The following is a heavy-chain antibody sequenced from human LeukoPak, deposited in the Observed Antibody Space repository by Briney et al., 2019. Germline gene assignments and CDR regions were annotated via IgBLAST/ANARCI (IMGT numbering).Heavy chain of an antibody. Sequence: SQTLSLTCAVSGVSISSGDYYWIWHRQPQGQGLEWIVYIYYSRNTYYNPSLKRRVTISVDTSKNQQSLKLSSVTAADTAVYYCARVGAAVYWGQGTLVTVSS. CDR2: IYYSRNT. CDR1: GVSISSGDYY. J-gene: IGHJ4*02. CDR3: ARVGAAVY. V-gene: IGHV4-30-4*08. D-gene: IGHD3-3*01.